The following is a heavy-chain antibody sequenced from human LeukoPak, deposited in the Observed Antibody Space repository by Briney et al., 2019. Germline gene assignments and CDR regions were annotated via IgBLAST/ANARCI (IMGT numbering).Heavy chain of an antibody. Sequence: GGSLRLSCAASAFTFSSYGMHWVRQAPGEGLEWVAVLSYDGSNKYYADSVKGRFTTSRDNSKNTLYLQMNSLRAEDTAVYYCTKDADIAAAAYYFDYWGQGTLVTVSS. CDR2: LSYDGSNK. J-gene: IGHJ4*02. CDR1: AFTFSSYG. CDR3: TKDADIAAAAYYFDY. V-gene: IGHV3-30*18. D-gene: IGHD6-13*01.